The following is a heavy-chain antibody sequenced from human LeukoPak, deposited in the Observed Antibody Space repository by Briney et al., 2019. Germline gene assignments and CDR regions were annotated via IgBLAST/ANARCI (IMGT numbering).Heavy chain of an antibody. CDR2: ISSSGSTI. D-gene: IGHD3-22*01. CDR3: AELGITMIEGV. V-gene: IGHV3-48*03. Sequence: QSGGSLRLSCAGSGFTFSSYEMNWVRQAPGKGLEWVSYISSSGSTIYYADSVKGPFTISRDNAKNSLYLQMNSLRAEDTAVYYCAELGITMIEGVWGKGTTVTISS. J-gene: IGHJ6*04. CDR1: GFTFSSYE.